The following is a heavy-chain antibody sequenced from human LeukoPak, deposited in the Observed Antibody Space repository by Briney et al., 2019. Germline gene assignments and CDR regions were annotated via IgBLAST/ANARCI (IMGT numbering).Heavy chain of an antibody. J-gene: IGHJ3*02. CDR2: IWYDGSNK. CDR1: GFTFSSYG. Sequence: GGSLRLSCAAPGFTFSSYGMHWVRQAPGKGLKWVAVIWYDGSNKYYADSVKGRFTISRDNAKNSLYLQMNSLRAEDTAVYYCARDRGFWSGSLDAFDIWGQGTMVTVSS. D-gene: IGHD3-3*01. CDR3: ARDRGFWSGSLDAFDI. V-gene: IGHV3-33*01.